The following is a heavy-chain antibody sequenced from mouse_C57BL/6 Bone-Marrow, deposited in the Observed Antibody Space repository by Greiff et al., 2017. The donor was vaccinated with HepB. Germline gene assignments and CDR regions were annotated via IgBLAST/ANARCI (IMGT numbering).Heavy chain of an antibody. CDR2: IDPEDGET. D-gene: IGHD2-4*01. CDR1: GFNIEDYY. CDR3: ARRDDYDEAWFAY. V-gene: IGHV14-2*01. Sequence: VQLKESGAELVKPGASVKLSCTASGFNIEDYYMHWVKQRTEQGLEWIGRIDPEDGETKYAPKFQGKATITADTSSNTAYLQLSSLTSEDTAVYYCARRDDYDEAWFAYWGQGTLVTVSA. J-gene: IGHJ3*01.